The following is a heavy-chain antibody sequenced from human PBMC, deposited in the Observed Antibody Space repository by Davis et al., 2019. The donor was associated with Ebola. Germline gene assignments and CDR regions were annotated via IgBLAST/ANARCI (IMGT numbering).Heavy chain of an antibody. V-gene: IGHV4-4*02. CDR3: ASLGYSYGWARIDY. D-gene: IGHD5-18*01. CDR2: IYHSGST. CDR1: GGSISSSNW. J-gene: IGHJ4*02. Sequence: PSETLSLSCAVSGGSISSSNWWSWVRQPPGKGLEWIGEIYHSGSTNYNPSLKSRVTISVDTSKNQFSLKLSSVTAADTAVYYCASLGYSYGWARIDYWGQGTLVTVSS.